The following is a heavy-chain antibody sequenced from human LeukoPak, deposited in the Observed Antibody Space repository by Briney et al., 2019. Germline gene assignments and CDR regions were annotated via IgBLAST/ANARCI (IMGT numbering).Heavy chain of an antibody. D-gene: IGHD2-15*01. CDR3: ARVVAAVNWFDP. V-gene: IGHV4-61*01. Sequence: KPSETLSLTCTVSDGSVSSGSYYWSWIRQPPGKGLEWIGYIYYSGSTNYNPSLKSRVTISVDTSKNQFSLKLSSVAAADTAVYYCARVVAAVNWFDPWGQGTLVTVSS. J-gene: IGHJ5*02. CDR2: IYYSGST. CDR1: DGSVSSGSYY.